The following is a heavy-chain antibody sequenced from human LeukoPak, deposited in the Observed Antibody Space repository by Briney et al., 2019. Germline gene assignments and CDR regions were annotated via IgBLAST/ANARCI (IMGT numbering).Heavy chain of an antibody. V-gene: IGHV3-66*01. CDR1: GFTVSNNY. D-gene: IGHD6-6*01. CDR2: IYSGGST. CDR3: ATSSIAARRGYFDY. Sequence: GGSLRLSCAASGFTVSNNYMSWVRQAPGKGLEWVSVIYSGGSTYYADSVKGRFTISRDNSKNTLYLQMNSLRAEDTAVYYCATSSIAARRGYFDYWGQGTLVTVSS. J-gene: IGHJ4*02.